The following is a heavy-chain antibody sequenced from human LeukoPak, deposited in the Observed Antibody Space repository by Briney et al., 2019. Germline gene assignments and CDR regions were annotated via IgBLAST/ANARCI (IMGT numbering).Heavy chain of an antibody. CDR1: GYTFTGYY. D-gene: IGHD6-13*01. Sequence: ASVKVSCKAFGYTFTGYYIHWVRQAPGQGLEWMGWINPNSGGTNYAQKFQGRVTMTRDTSISTAYMELSRLRSDDTAVYYCARDSAGSSWYWFNPWGQGTLVTVSS. CDR2: INPNSGGT. CDR3: ARDSAGSSWYWFNP. J-gene: IGHJ5*02. V-gene: IGHV1-2*02.